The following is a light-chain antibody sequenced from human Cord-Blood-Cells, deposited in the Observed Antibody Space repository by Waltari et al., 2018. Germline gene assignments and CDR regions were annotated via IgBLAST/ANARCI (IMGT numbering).Light chain of an antibody. Sequence: QSALTQPASVSGSPGQSITISRPGTRSDFGCYTLVSWYQQHPGKAPKLMIYEGSKRPSGVSNRFSGSKSGNTASLTISGLQAEDEADYYCCSYAGSSTLVFGGGTKLTVL. CDR3: CSYAGSSTLV. J-gene: IGLJ3*02. CDR1: RSDFGCYTL. V-gene: IGLV2-23*01. CDR2: EGS.